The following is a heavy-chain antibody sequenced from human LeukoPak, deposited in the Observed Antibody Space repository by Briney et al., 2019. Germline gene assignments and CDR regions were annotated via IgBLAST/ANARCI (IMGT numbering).Heavy chain of an antibody. V-gene: IGHV3-64*01. CDR3: ARELSYYDFDY. D-gene: IGHD3-3*01. CDR2: ISSNGGST. J-gene: IGHJ4*02. Sequence: GGSLRLSCAASGFTFSSYATHWVRQAPGKGLEYVSAISSNGGSTYYANSVKGRFTISRDDSKNTLYLQMGSLRAEDMAVYYCARELSYYDFDYWGQGTLVTVSS. CDR1: GFTFSSYA.